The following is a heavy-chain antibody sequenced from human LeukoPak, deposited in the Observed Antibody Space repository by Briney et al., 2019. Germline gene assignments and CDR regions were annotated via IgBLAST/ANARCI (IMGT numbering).Heavy chain of an antibody. CDR2: IYSGGST. V-gene: IGHV3-66*01. D-gene: IGHD3-22*01. Sequence: GGSLRLSCAASGFTVSSNYMTWVRQAPGEGLEWVSLIYSGGSTDYADSVKGRFTISRDNSKNTLYLQMNSLRAEDTAVYYCARVSVAYDSTGYRFDDWGQGSLVTVSS. CDR3: ARVSVAYDSTGYRFDD. J-gene: IGHJ4*02. CDR1: GFTVSSNY.